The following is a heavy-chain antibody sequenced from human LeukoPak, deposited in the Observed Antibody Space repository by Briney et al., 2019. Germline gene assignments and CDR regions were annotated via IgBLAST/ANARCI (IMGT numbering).Heavy chain of an antibody. J-gene: IGHJ4*02. Sequence: SETLSLTCAVSGGSISSSTWWTWLRQPPGKGLEWIGEVFYSGSTNSNPSLKSRLTMSVDESKHEFSLKLTSVTAADTAVYYCASGGLVSRYLDHWGQGTLVTVSP. CDR3: ASGGLVSRYLDH. CDR2: VFYSGST. V-gene: IGHV4-4*02. D-gene: IGHD3-9*01. CDR1: GGSISSSTW.